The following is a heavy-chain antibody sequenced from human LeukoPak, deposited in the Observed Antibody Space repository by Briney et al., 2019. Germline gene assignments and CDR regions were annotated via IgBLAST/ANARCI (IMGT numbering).Heavy chain of an antibody. J-gene: IGHJ3*02. D-gene: IGHD2-2*01. CDR3: ARVGRYCSSTSCPAGEAFDI. Sequence: GASVKASCKASGYTFTSYGISWVRQAPGQGLEWMGWISAYNGNTNYAQKFQGRVTITTDESTSTAYMELSSLRSEDTAVYYCARVGRYCSSTSCPAGEAFDIWGQGTMVTVSS. V-gene: IGHV1-18*01. CDR1: GYTFTSYG. CDR2: ISAYNGNT.